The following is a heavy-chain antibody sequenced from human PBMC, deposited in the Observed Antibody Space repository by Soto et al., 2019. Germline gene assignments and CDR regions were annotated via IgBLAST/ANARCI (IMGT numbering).Heavy chain of an antibody. J-gene: IGHJ5*02. Sequence: PGGSLRLSCAASGFTFSSYGMHWVRQAPGKGLEWVAVIWYDGSNKYYADSVKGRFTISRDNSKNTLYPQMNSLRAEDTAVYYCAKDRAAYSGYDYVSFDPWGQGTLVTVSS. CDR2: IWYDGSNK. CDR3: AKDRAAYSGYDYVSFDP. D-gene: IGHD5-12*01. CDR1: GFTFSSYG. V-gene: IGHV3-33*06.